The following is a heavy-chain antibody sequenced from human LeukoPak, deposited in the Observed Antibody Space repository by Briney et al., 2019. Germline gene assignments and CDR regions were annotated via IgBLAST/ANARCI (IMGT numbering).Heavy chain of an antibody. D-gene: IGHD6-19*01. J-gene: IGHJ2*01. V-gene: IGHV4-59*01. CDR2: IYYSGST. CDR1: GGSISSYY. Sequence: SETLSLTCTVSGGSISSYYWSWIRQPPGKGLEWIGYIYYSGSTNYNPSLKSRVTISVDTSKNQFSLKLSSVTAADTAVYYCARDIATGAGVEYWYFDLWGRGTLVTVSS. CDR3: ARDIATGAGVEYWYFDL.